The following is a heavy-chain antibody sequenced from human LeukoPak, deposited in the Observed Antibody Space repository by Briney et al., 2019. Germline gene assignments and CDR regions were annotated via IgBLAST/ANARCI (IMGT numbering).Heavy chain of an antibody. Sequence: PSETLSLTCTVSGVSISSFYWSWIRQPPGKGLEWIGSIYYTGTASYNPSLKSRVTISVNTSKKQFSLKLSSVTAADTAVYYCARDRNGVRGVNNWFDPWGQGTLVSVSS. J-gene: IGHJ5*02. D-gene: IGHD3-10*01. CDR1: GVSISSFY. CDR2: IYYTGTA. V-gene: IGHV4-59*01. CDR3: ARDRNGVRGVNNWFDP.